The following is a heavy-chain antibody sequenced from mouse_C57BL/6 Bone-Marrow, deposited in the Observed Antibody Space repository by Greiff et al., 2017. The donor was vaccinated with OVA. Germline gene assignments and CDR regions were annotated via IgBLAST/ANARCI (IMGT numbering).Heavy chain of an antibody. D-gene: IGHD2-4*01. J-gene: IGHJ3*01. Sequence: VQLQQSGPELVKPGASVKISCKASGYSFTSYYIHWVKQRPGQGLEWIGWIYPGSGNTKYNEKFKGKATLTADTSSSTAYMQLSSLTSEDSAVYYCARNDYAWFAYWGQGTLVTVSA. CDR3: ARNDYAWFAY. CDR2: IYPGSGNT. CDR1: GYSFTSYY. V-gene: IGHV1-66*01.